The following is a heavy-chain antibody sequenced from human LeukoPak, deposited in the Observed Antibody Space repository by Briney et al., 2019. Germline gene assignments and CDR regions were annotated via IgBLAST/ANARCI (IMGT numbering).Heavy chain of an antibody. CDR1: GGSISSGSYY. Sequence: SETLSLTCTVSGGSISSGSYYWSWIRQPAGEGLEWIGRIYTSGSTNYNPSLKRRATISVDTSKNQFSLKLSSVTAADTAVYYCARQLYSSGWYSPRAFDIWGQGTMVTVSS. D-gene: IGHD6-19*01. V-gene: IGHV4-61*02. CDR3: ARQLYSSGWYSPRAFDI. CDR2: IYTSGST. J-gene: IGHJ3*02.